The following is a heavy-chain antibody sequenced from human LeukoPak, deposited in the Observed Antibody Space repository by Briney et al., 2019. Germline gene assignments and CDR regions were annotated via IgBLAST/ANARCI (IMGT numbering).Heavy chain of an antibody. J-gene: IGHJ4*02. D-gene: IGHD2-2*02. CDR3: ARERSYCSSTSCYTMIDY. V-gene: IGHV5-51*01. CDR1: GYSFTSYW. Sequence: GESLKISCKGSGYSFTSYWIGWVRQMPGKGLEWMGIIYPGDSDTRYSPSFQGQVTISADKSISTAYLQWSSLKASDTAMYYCARERSYCSSTSCYTMIDYWGQGTLVTVSS. CDR2: IYPGDSDT.